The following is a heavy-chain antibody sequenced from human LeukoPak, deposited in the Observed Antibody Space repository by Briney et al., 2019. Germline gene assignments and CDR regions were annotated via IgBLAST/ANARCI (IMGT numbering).Heavy chain of an antibody. CDR2: INHSGST. Sequence: SETLSLTCAVYGGSFSGYYWSWIRQPPGKGLEWIGEINHSGSTNYNPSLKSRVTISVDTSKNQFSLKLSSVTAADTAVYYCASSASGRLRYYFDYWGQGTLVTVSS. CDR1: GGSFSGYY. CDR3: ASSASGRLRYYFDY. V-gene: IGHV4-34*01. J-gene: IGHJ4*02. D-gene: IGHD3-10*01.